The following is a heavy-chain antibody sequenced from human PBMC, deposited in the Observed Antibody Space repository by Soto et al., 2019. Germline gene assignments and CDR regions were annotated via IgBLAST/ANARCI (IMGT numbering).Heavy chain of an antibody. CDR3: ARESEDLTSNFDY. CDR1: GFTFTRYS. Sequence: PGGSLRLSCAASGFTFTRYSINCVRHSPGKGLEWVSSISSTTNYIYYGDSMKGRFTISRDNAKNSLYLEMNSLRAEDTAVYYCARESEDLTSNFDYWGQGTLVTAPQ. CDR2: ISSTTNYI. V-gene: IGHV3-21*06. J-gene: IGHJ4*02.